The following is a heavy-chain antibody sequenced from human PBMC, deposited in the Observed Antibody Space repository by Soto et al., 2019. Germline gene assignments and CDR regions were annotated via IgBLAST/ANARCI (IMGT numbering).Heavy chain of an antibody. CDR3: ARSRYSGYDSLDY. D-gene: IGHD5-12*01. V-gene: IGHV4-30-4*01. CDR1: GGSISSGDYY. J-gene: IGHJ4*02. Sequence: PSETLSLTCAVSGGSISSGDYYWSWIRQPPGKGLEWIGYIYYSGSTYYNPSLKSRVTISVDTSKNQFSLKLSSVTAADTAVYYCARSRYSGYDSLDYWGQGTLVTVSS. CDR2: IYYSGST.